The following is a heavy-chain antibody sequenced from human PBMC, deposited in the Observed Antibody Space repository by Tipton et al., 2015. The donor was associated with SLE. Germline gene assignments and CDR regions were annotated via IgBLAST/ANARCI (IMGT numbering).Heavy chain of an antibody. CDR2: INHSGST. Sequence: TLSLTCAVSGGSFSGYYWSWIRQPPGKGLEWIGEINHSGSTNYNPSLKSRVTISVDTSKNQFSLKLSSVTAADTAVYYCASNGQLGDFDYWGQGTLVTVSS. D-gene: IGHD6-6*01. CDR3: ASNGQLGDFDY. J-gene: IGHJ4*02. CDR1: GGSFSGYY. V-gene: IGHV4-34*01.